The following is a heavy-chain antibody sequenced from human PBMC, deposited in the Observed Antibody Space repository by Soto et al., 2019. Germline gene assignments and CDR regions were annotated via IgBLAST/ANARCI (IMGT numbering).Heavy chain of an antibody. V-gene: IGHV3-23*01. CDR3: TLIPAAGTEDDAFDI. Sequence: PGGSLRLSCAASGFTFSSYAMSWVRQAPGKGLEWVSAISGSGGSTYYADSVKGRFTISRDNSKNTLYLQMNSLRAEDTAVYYCTLIPAAGTEDDAFDIWGQGTMVNVSS. CDR2: ISGSGGST. CDR1: GFTFSSYA. D-gene: IGHD6-13*01. J-gene: IGHJ3*02.